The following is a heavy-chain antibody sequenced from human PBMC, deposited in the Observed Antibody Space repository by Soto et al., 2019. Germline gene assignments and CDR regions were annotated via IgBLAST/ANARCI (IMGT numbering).Heavy chain of an antibody. J-gene: IGHJ6*02. D-gene: IGHD2-2*01. CDR2: MYNTGST. V-gene: IGHV4-59*01. Sequence: SETLSVTCTVSGGSFSGYYLSWIRQPPGKGLEWIGYMYNTGSTVYNPSFKSRVTISVDTSKNQFSLELNSVTAADTAVYYCARVRPLGCSSTSCPNYYYYYGMDVWGQGTTVTVSS. CDR1: GGSFSGYY. CDR3: ARVRPLGCSSTSCPNYYYYYGMDV.